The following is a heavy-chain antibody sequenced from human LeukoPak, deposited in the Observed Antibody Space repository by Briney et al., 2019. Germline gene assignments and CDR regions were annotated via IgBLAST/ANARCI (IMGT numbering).Heavy chain of an antibody. V-gene: IGHV1-69*04. CDR1: GGTFSSYA. J-gene: IGHJ4*02. D-gene: IGHD3-22*01. Sequence: SVKVSCKASGGTFSSYAISWVRQAPGQGLEWMGRIIPILGIANYAQKFQGRVTITADKSTSTAYMELSSLRSEDTAVYYCARDLCYYYDSSGYYKYWGQGTLVTVSS. CDR3: ARDLCYYYDSSGYYKY. CDR2: IIPILGIA.